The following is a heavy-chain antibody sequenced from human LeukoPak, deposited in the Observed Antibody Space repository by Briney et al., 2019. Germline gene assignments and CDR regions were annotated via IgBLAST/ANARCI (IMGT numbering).Heavy chain of an antibody. CDR3: ARSNIRSYGGNVYNWFDP. J-gene: IGHJ5*02. Sequence: SVKVSCKASGGTFSSYAISWVRQAPGQGLEWMGGIIPIFGTANYAQKFQGGVTITTDESTSTAYMELSSLRSEDTAVYYCARSNIRSYGGNVYNWFDPWGQGTLVTVSS. D-gene: IGHD4-23*01. CDR2: IIPIFGTA. V-gene: IGHV1-69*05. CDR1: GGTFSSYA.